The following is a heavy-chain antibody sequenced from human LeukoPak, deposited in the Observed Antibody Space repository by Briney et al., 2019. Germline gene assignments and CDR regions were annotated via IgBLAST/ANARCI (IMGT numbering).Heavy chain of an antibody. CDR1: GFTFSNYA. D-gene: IGHD2-21*02. CDR2: ISSDGSNK. V-gene: IGHV3-30*04. Sequence: GGSLRLSCSASGFTFSNYAMHWVRQAPGKGLEWVAIISSDGSNKFYADSVKGRFTISRDNSKNTLYLQLNSLRPEDTAVYYCAKDVRMTAIRGFDYWGQGTLVTVSS. CDR3: AKDVRMTAIRGFDY. J-gene: IGHJ4*02.